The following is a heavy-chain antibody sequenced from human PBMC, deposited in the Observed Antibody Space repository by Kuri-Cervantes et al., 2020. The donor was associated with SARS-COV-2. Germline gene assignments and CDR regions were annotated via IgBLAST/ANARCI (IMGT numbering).Heavy chain of an antibody. V-gene: IGHV3-33*01. Sequence: GGSLRLSCAASGFTFSSYGMHWVRQAPGKGLEWVAVIWYDGSNKHYADSVKGRFTISRDNSKNTLYLQMNSLRAEDTAVYYCARGWDAFDIWGQGTMVTVSS. CDR1: GFTFSSYG. J-gene: IGHJ3*02. D-gene: IGHD5-24*01. CDR2: IWYDGSNK. CDR3: ARGWDAFDI.